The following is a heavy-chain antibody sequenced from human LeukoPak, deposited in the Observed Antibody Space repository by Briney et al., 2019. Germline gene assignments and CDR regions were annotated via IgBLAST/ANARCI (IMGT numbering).Heavy chain of an antibody. J-gene: IGHJ4*02. CDR3: ARDGSSPFSH. Sequence: PGGSLRLSCAASGFTFSSYSMNRVRQAPGKGLGWVSSISSSSSYIYYADSVKGRFTISRDNAKNSLYLQMNSLRAEDTAVYYCARDGSSPFSHWGQGTLVTVSS. CDR1: GFTFSSYS. D-gene: IGHD1-26*01. V-gene: IGHV3-21*01. CDR2: ISSSSSYI.